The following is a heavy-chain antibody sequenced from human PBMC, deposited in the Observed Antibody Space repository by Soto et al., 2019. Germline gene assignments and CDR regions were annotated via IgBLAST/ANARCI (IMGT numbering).Heavy chain of an antibody. CDR2: INHSGST. CDR3: PCFDY. V-gene: IGHV4-34*01. J-gene: IGHJ4*02. Sequence: SSETLSLTCAVYGGSFRGYCWSWIRQPPGKGLEWIGEINHSGSTNYNPSLKSRVTISVDTSKNQFSLKLSSVTPADAAVYYCPCFDYWGQGTLVTVSS. CDR1: GGSFRGYC.